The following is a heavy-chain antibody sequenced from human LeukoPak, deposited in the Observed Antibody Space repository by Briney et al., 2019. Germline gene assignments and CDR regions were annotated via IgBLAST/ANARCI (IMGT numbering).Heavy chain of an antibody. CDR3: ARHGGQCSGYYY. D-gene: IGHD3-22*01. CDR1: GGSISSYY. V-gene: IGHV4-59*08. J-gene: IGHJ4*02. CDR2: IFYSGST. Sequence: SETLSLTCTVSGGSISSYYWSWIRQPPGKGLEWIGYIFYSGSTNYNPSLKSRVTISVDTSKNQFSLKLSSVTAADTAVYYCARHGGQCSGYYYWGQGNLVTVSS.